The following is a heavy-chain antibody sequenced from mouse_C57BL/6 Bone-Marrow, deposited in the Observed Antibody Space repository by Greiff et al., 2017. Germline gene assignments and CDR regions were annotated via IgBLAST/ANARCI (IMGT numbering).Heavy chain of an antibody. Sequence: HLVESGPGLVKPSQSLFLTCSITGFPITSGYYWIWIRQSPGKPLEWMGYITHSGETFYNPSLQSPISITRETSKNQFFLQLNSVTTEDTAMYYCAGGRDGYWYFDVWGTGTTVTVSS. D-gene: IGHD2-3*01. CDR3: AGGRDGYWYFDV. J-gene: IGHJ1*03. CDR2: ITHSGET. CDR1: GFPITSGYY. V-gene: IGHV12-3*01.